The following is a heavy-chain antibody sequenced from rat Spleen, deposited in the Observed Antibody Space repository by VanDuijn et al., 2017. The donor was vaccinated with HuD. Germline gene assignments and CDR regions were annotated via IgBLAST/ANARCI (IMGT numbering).Heavy chain of an antibody. CDR1: GFTFSNYG. CDR3: ARRHYGYTDYFDY. J-gene: IGHJ2*01. D-gene: IGHD1-4*01. V-gene: IGHV5-19*01. Sequence: EVQLVESGGGLVQPGSPLKLSCAASGFTFSNYGMHWIRQAPTKGLEWVASISPSGGSTYYRDSVKGRFTISRDNAKSTLYLQMDSLRSEDTATYYCARRHYGYTDYFDYWGQGVMVTVSS. CDR2: ISPSGGST.